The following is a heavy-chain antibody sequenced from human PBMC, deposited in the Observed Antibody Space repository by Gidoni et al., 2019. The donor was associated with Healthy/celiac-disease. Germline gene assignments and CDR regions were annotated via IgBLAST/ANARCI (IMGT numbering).Heavy chain of an antibody. D-gene: IGHD3-22*01. Sequence: EVQLVESGGGLIQPGGSLRLSCAASGFTVSSNYMSWVRQAPGKGLEWVSVIYRGGSTYYADSVKGRFTIARDNSKNTLYLQMNSLRAEDKAVYYCARSNYYDSSGYYHDAFDIWGQGTMVTVSS. CDR3: ARSNYYDSSGYYHDAFDI. V-gene: IGHV3-53*01. CDR1: GFTVSSNY. CDR2: IYRGGST. J-gene: IGHJ3*02.